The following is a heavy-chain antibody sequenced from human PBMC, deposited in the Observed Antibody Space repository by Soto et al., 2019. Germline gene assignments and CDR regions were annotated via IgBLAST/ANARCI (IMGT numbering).Heavy chain of an antibody. CDR2: ISAHNGNT. V-gene: IGHV1-18*01. Sequence: QVHLVQSGAEVKKPGASVKVSCKASGYTFTSYGITWVRQAPGQGLEWMGWISAHNGNTDYAQKLQGRVIVIRDTSTSTADMELSSLRSDDTAVYYCARGRYGDYWGQGALVTVSS. CDR1: GYTFTSYG. CDR3: ARGRYGDY. J-gene: IGHJ4*02. D-gene: IGHD1-1*01.